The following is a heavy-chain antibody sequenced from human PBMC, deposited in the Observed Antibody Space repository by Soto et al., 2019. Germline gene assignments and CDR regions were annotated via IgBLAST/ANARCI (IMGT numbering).Heavy chain of an antibody. Sequence: QVQLQESGPGLVKPSETLSLTCTVSGGSISSYYWSWIRQPPGKGLEWIGFIFYSGSTSYNPSLKNRVTISIAPSEYQFSLKLNSVTAADTAVYYCASMIGDPVLSFDSWGQGTLVAVSS. CDR2: IFYSGST. V-gene: IGHV4-59*01. CDR1: GGSISSYY. D-gene: IGHD3-10*02. CDR3: ASMIGDPVLSFDS. J-gene: IGHJ5*01.